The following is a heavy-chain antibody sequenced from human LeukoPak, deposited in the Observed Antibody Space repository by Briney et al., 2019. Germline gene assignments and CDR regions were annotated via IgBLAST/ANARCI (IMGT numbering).Heavy chain of an antibody. CDR3: ATNLNLGELSLLDY. CDR2: ISYDGSNE. Sequence: PGGSLRLSCAASGFTFSSYAMHWVRQAPGKGLEWVAAISYDGSNEYYADSVKGRFTISRDNSKNTLYLQMNSLRAEDTAVYYCATNLNLGELSLLDYWGQGTLVTVSS. J-gene: IGHJ4*02. CDR1: GFTFSSYA. D-gene: IGHD3-16*02. V-gene: IGHV3-30-3*01.